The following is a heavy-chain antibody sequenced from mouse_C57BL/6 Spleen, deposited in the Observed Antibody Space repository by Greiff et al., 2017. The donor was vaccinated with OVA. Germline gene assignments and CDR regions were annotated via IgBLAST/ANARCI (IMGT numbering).Heavy chain of an antibody. J-gene: IGHJ4*01. CDR1: GYSITSGYY. D-gene: IGHD2-3*01. CDR3: ARDGYDGYHAMDY. CDR2: ISYDGSN. Sequence: EVKLQESGPGLVKPSQSLSLTCSVTGYSITSGYYWNWIRQFPGNKLEWMGYISYDGSNNYNPSLKNRISITRDTSKNQFFLKLNSVTTEDTATYYCARDGYDGYHAMDYWGQGTSVTVSS. V-gene: IGHV3-6*01.